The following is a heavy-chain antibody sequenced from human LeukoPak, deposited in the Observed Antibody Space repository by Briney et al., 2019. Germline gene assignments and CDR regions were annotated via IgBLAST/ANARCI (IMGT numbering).Heavy chain of an antibody. CDR1: GGSITNYY. J-gene: IGHJ5*02. D-gene: IGHD2-21*01. V-gene: IGHV4-4*07. CDR3: ARELLILHNWFDT. CDR2: VYSSGST. Sequence: SETLSLTCTVSGGSITNYYWSWIRQPAGKGLEWIGRVYSSGSTNYNPSLKSQVTMSVDTSKNQFSLNLNSVTAADTAVYYCARELLILHNWFDTWGRGTLVTVSS.